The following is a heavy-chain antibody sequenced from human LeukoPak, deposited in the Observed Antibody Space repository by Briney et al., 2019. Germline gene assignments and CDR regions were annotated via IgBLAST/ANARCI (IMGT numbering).Heavy chain of an antibody. CDR2: ISSSSSYI. D-gene: IGHD5-24*01. CDR1: GFTFSSYS. CDR3: AKRSSRWLQLLEKWGFDY. Sequence: PGGSLRLSCAASGFTFSSYSMNWVRQAPGKGLEWVSSISSSSSYIYYADSVKGRFTISRDNAKNSLYLQMNSLRAEDTAVYYCAKRSSRWLQLLEKWGFDYWGQGTLVTVSS. J-gene: IGHJ4*02. V-gene: IGHV3-21*04.